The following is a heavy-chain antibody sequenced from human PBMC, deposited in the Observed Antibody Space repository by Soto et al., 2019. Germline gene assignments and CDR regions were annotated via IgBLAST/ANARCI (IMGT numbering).Heavy chain of an antibody. Sequence: EVQLLESGGGLVQPGGSLRLSCAASGFTFSSYAMSWVRQAPGKGLEWVSAISGSGGSTYYADSVKGRFTISRGNSKNTLYLQMNSLRAEDTAVYYCAKAGSGSPYSGRYYYYGMDVWGQGTTVTVSS. D-gene: IGHD6-19*01. CDR3: AKAGSGSPYSGRYYYYGMDV. V-gene: IGHV3-23*01. CDR1: GFTFSSYA. CDR2: ISGSGGST. J-gene: IGHJ6*02.